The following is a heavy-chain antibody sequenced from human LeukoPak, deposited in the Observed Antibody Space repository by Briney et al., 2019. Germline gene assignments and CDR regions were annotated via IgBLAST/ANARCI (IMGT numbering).Heavy chain of an antibody. Sequence: GRSLRLSCAASGCTFSSYGMHWVRQAPGKGLEWVAVISYDGSNKYYADSVKGRFTISRDNSKNTLYLQMNSLRAEDTAVYYCALRNGMDVWGQGTTVTVSS. V-gene: IGHV3-30*03. D-gene: IGHD1-14*01. CDR2: ISYDGSNK. CDR3: ALRNGMDV. CDR1: GCTFSSYG. J-gene: IGHJ6*02.